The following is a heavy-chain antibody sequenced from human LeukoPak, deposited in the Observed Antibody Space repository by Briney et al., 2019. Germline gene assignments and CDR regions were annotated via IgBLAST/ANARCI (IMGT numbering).Heavy chain of an antibody. CDR3: ARALPKTAAAPYYMDV. CDR1: VYTFTSYD. V-gene: IGHV1-8*01. J-gene: IGHJ6*03. Sequence: WASVKISCKASVYTFTSYDINWVRQSTGQGLEWMGWMNPSSGYTGYAQKFQGRVTMTRDTSISTAYMELSSLRSEDSAVYYCARALPKTAAAPYYMDVWGKGTTVTVSS. CDR2: MNPSSGYT. D-gene: IGHD2-21*02.